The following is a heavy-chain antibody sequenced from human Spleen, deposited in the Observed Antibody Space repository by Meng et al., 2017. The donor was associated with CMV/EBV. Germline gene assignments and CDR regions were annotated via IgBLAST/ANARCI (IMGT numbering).Heavy chain of an antibody. CDR3: ATPTTVAGTLDY. CDR2: IYYSGST. J-gene: IGHJ4*02. CDR1: GGSISSYY. V-gene: IGHV4-59*01. Sequence: GSLRLSCTVSGGSISSYYWSWIRQPPGKGLEWIGYIYYSGSTNYNPSLKSRVTISVDTSKNQFSLKLSSVTAADTAVYYCATPTTVAGTLDYWGQGTLVTVSS. D-gene: IGHD6-19*01.